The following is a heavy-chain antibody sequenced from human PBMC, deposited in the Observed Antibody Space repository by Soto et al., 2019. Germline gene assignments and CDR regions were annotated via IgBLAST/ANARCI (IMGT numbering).Heavy chain of an antibody. V-gene: IGHV4-34*01. Sequence: PSETLSLTCAVYGGSFSGCYWSWIRQPPGEGLEWIGEINHSGSTNYNPSLKSRVTISVDTSKNQFSLKLSSVTAADTAVYCCARGKLSDYVWGSYRYHFDYWGQGTVVTVSS. D-gene: IGHD3-16*02. CDR2: INHSGST. J-gene: IGHJ4*02. CDR1: GGSFSGCY. CDR3: ARGKLSDYVWGSYRYHFDY.